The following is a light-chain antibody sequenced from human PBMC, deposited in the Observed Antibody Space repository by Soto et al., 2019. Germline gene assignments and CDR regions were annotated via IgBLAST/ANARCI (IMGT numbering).Light chain of an antibody. Sequence: QSVLTQPPSASGTPGQRVTISCSGGSSNIGSTSVNWYQHLPGTTPKLLIYSNDQRPSGVPDRFSGSKSGTSASLAISGLQSEDEADYYCAAWDGRLNGRLFGGGTKLTVL. V-gene: IGLV1-44*01. CDR3: AAWDGRLNGRL. J-gene: IGLJ2*01. CDR2: SND. CDR1: SSNIGSTS.